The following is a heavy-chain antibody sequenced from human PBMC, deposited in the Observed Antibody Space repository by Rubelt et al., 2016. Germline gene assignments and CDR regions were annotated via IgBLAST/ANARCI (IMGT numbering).Heavy chain of an antibody. D-gene: IGHD4-11*01. J-gene: IGHJ6*03. CDR2: IFDSGST. Sequence: LVKPSETLSLTCTVSGGSISIYYWSWIRQPPGKGLEWIGYIFDSGSTNYNPSLKSRVTISVDTSKNQFSLKLSSVTAADTAVYYCARDLSSNYEFRTRSDYYYYMDVWGKGTTVTVSS. V-gene: IGHV4-59*01. CDR3: ARDLSSNYEFRTRSDYYYYMDV. CDR1: GGSISIYY.